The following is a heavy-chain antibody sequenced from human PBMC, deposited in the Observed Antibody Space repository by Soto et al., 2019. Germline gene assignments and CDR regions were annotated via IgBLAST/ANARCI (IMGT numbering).Heavy chain of an antibody. Sequence: GXSVKVSCKASGYTFTSYAMHWVRQAPGQRLEWMGWINAGNGNTKYSQKFQGRVTITRDTSASTAYMELSSLRSEDTAVYYCARHATTVTTKSYYYYGMDVWGQGTTVTVSS. J-gene: IGHJ6*02. CDR1: GYTFTSYA. D-gene: IGHD4-17*01. CDR3: ARHATTVTTKSYYYYGMDV. CDR2: INAGNGNT. V-gene: IGHV1-3*01.